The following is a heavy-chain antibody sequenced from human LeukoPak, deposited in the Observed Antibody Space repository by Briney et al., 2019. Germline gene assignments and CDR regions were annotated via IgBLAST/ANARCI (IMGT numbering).Heavy chain of an antibody. Sequence: PSQTLSLTCTVSGGSISSGGYYWSWIGQHPGKGLEWIGYIYYSGSTYYNPSLKSRVTISVDTSKNQFSLKLSSVTAADTAVYYCAIGGCSSTSCYRIDDAFDIWGQGTMVTVSS. D-gene: IGHD2-2*01. V-gene: IGHV4-31*03. CDR3: AIGGCSSTSCYRIDDAFDI. CDR2: IYYSGST. J-gene: IGHJ3*02. CDR1: GGSISSGGYY.